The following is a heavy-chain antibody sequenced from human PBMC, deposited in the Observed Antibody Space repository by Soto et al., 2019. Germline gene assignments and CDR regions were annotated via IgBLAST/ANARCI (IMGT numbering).Heavy chain of an antibody. CDR2: INSDGSST. V-gene: IGHV3-74*01. Sequence: SGGSLRLSCAASGFTFSSYWMHWVRQAPGKGLVWVSRINSDGSSTSYADSVKGRFIISRDNAKNTLYLQMNSLRAEDTAVYYGARDYYKYYDSSGYYRSPAYWGQGTLVTVSS. CDR1: GFTFSSYW. CDR3: ARDYYKYYDSSGYYRSPAY. J-gene: IGHJ4*02. D-gene: IGHD3-22*01.